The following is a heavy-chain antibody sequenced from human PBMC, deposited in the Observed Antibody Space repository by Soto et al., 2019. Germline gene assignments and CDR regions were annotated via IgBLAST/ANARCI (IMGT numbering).Heavy chain of an antibody. CDR2: MNPGSDDT. CDR3: ARMATFGSLNWFDP. D-gene: IGHD3-16*01. CDR1: GYSFTNND. Sequence: ASVKVSCKASGYSFTNNDASWVRQATGQGLEWMGWMNPGSDDTGYAQKFQGRVTMTRDISIATAYMELSSLRSDDTAIYYCARMATFGSLNWFDPWGQGTLVTVSS. J-gene: IGHJ5*02. V-gene: IGHV1-8*01.